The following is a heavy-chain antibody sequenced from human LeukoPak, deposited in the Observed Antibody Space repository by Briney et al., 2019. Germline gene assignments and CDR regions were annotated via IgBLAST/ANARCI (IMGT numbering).Heavy chain of an antibody. CDR3: ARDNLEGTYSSGWFGRYMDV. J-gene: IGHJ6*03. D-gene: IGHD6-19*01. V-gene: IGHV4-59*12. CDR1: GGSISSYY. CDR2: IYYSGST. Sequence: SETLSLTCTVSGGSISSYYWSWIRQPPGKGLEWIGYIYYSGSTTYNPSLKSRVTISVDTSKNQFSLKLSSVTAADTAVYYCARDNLEGTYSSGWFGRYMDVWGKGTTVTISS.